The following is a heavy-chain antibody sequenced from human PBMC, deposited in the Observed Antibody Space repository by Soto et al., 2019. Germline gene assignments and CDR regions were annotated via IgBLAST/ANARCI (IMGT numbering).Heavy chain of an antibody. CDR1: GGSFRSDV. CDR2: IIPIFGAA. V-gene: IGHV1-69*18. D-gene: IGHD2-2*01. Sequence: QVQLVQSGPEVKKPGSSVKVSCKASGGSFRSDVFSWVRQAPGQGLEWMGRIIPIFGAANYAQKFQDRVTITADESSSTVYMELSSLTSDDTAVYYCARDPGHDCSTTSCYHRGWFDPWGQGTLVTVSS. CDR3: ARDPGHDCSTTSCYHRGWFDP. J-gene: IGHJ5*02.